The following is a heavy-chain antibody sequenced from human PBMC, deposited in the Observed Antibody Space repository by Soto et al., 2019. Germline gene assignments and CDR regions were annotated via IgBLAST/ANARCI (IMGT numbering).Heavy chain of an antibody. CDR3: ARDLGIVVVPAAIRDYYYGMDV. CDR1: GYTCTSYG. CDR2: ISAYNGNT. Sequence: QVQLVQSGAEVKKPGASVKVSCKASGYTCTSYGISWVRQAPGQGLEWMGWISAYNGNTNYAQKLQGRVTMTTDTSTSTAYMELRSLRSDGTAVYYCARDLGIVVVPAAIRDYYYGMDVWGQGTTVTVSS. D-gene: IGHD2-2*02. J-gene: IGHJ6*02. V-gene: IGHV1-18*04.